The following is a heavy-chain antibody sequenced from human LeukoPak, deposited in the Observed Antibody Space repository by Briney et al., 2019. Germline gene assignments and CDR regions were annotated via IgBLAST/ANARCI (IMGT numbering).Heavy chain of an antibody. CDR1: GGSISTNDYY. CDR3: ARGRDGYHDY. CDR2: IYYSGST. V-gene: IGHV4-39*07. J-gene: IGHJ4*02. Sequence: SETLSLTCSVSGGSISTNDYYWDWIRQPPGMGLEYIGSIYYSGSTYYNPSLKSRVTISVDTSENQFSLKLSSVTAADTAVYYCARGRDGYHDYWGQGTLVTVSS. D-gene: IGHD5-24*01.